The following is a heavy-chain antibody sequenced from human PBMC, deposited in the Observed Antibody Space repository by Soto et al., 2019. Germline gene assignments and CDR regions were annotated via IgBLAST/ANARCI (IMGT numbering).Heavy chain of an antibody. J-gene: IGHJ4*01. Sequence: EVQLVEFGGGVVQPGGSLRLSCAASGFTFSTYWMSWVRQAPGKGLEWGANIEQEGNEEYYVDSVKGRFTVSRDNAKNSLDLQRNSRRAEDTAVYYCTIDRRMVITTTAYFGYCGHGALVTDSS. V-gene: IGHV3-7*01. CDR1: GFTFSTYW. D-gene: IGHD3-22*01. CDR2: IEQEGNEE. CDR3: TIDRRMVITTTAYFGY.